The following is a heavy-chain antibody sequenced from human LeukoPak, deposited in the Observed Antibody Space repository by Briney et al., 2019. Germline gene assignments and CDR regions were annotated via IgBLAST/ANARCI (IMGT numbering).Heavy chain of an antibody. CDR3: ARGPGSSYGDYAYYFDN. Sequence: SETLSLTCTDSGGSITGYYWAWIRQPPGKGLEWIGYVYDTGNTNYKSSLKSRVTISIDTSEKQFSLKLTSVTAADTAVYYCARGPGSSYGDYAYYFDNWGQGTLVTVSS. D-gene: IGHD4-17*01. J-gene: IGHJ4*02. CDR1: GGSITGYY. CDR2: VYDTGNT. V-gene: IGHV4-59*01.